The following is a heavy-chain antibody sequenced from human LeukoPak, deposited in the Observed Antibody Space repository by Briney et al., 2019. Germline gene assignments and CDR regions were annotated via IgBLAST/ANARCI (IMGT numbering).Heavy chain of an antibody. CDR1: GGSISSYY. Sequence: SETLSLTCTVSGGSISSYYWSWIRQPPGKGLEWIGHIYYSGSTNYNPSLKSRVTISVDTSKNQFSLKLSSVTAADTAVYYCARDRNAFDIWGQGTMVTVSS. CDR2: IYYSGST. V-gene: IGHV4-59*01. J-gene: IGHJ3*02. CDR3: ARDRNAFDI.